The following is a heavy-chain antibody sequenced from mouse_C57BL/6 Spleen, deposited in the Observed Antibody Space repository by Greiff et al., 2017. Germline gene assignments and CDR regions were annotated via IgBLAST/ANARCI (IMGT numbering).Heavy chain of an antibody. V-gene: IGHV14-2*01. CDR3: ARGKCDSYYAMDD. J-gene: IGHJ4*01. CDR1: GFNFKGYY. Sequence: VQLQQSGAELVKPGASVKLSCTASGFNFKGYYMHWVQQRTEQGLEWIGRIDPGGGETKYAAKVQGKATITADTASNTGYLQLSSLTSEDAAIYYCARGKCDSYYAMDDWGQGTSVTVSS. CDR2: IDPGGGET.